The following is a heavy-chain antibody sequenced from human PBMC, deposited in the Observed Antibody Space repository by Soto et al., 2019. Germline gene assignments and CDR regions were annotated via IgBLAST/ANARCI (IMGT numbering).Heavy chain of an antibody. D-gene: IGHD3-10*01. J-gene: IGHJ3*02. CDR1: GFTFDDYA. CDR2: ISGDGGST. V-gene: IGHV3-43*02. CDR3: AKDMVGGASPDGAFDI. Sequence: RGSLRLSCAASGFTFDDYAMHWVRQAPGKGLEWVSLISGDGGSTYYADSVKGRFTISRDNSKNSLYLQMNSLRTEDTALYYCAKDMVGGASPDGAFDIWGQGTMVTVSS.